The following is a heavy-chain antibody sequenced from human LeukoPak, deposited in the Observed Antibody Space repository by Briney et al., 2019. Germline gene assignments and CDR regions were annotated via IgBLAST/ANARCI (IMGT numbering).Heavy chain of an antibody. CDR2: ISFSTRTE. Sequence: PGGSLRLSCAASGFIFTNYGMTWVRQAPGKGREWVSYISFSTRTEYYADSVKGRFTVSRDNAKNSLYLQMNSLRAEDTAVYYCARAARPYSSSLTVHWYFDLWGRGTLVTVSS. V-gene: IGHV3-48*04. D-gene: IGHD6-13*01. CDR3: ARAARPYSSSLTVHWYFDL. CDR1: GFIFTNYG. J-gene: IGHJ2*01.